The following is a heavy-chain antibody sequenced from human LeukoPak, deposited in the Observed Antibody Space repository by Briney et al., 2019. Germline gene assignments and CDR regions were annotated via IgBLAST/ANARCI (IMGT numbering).Heavy chain of an antibody. Sequence: PGGSLRLSCAASGFTFSSYEMNWVRQAPGKGLEGGSYISSSGSTIYYADSVKGRFTISRDNAKNSLYLQMNSLRAEDTAVYYCARDRCSGGSCGLDYWGQGTLVTVSS. V-gene: IGHV3-48*03. J-gene: IGHJ4*02. CDR2: ISSSGSTI. CDR3: ARDRCSGGSCGLDY. D-gene: IGHD2-15*01. CDR1: GFTFSSYE.